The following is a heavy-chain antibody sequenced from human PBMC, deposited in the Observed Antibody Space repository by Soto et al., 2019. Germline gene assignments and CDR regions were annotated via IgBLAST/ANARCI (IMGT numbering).Heavy chain of an antibody. Sequence: QVHLVQSGAEVKKPGAQVKVSCQGSGYALTTYGITWGRQAPGQGLEWMGWISAHNGNTNYAQKLQGRVTVTRDTSTSTAYMELRSLRYDDTAVYYCARGRYGDYWGQGALVTVSS. D-gene: IGHD1-1*01. V-gene: IGHV1-18*01. J-gene: IGHJ4*02. CDR1: GYALTTYG. CDR2: ISAHNGNT. CDR3: ARGRYGDY.